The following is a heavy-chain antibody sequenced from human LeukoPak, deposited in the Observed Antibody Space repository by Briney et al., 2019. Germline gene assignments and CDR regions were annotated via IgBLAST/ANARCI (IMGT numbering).Heavy chain of an antibody. V-gene: IGHV1-46*01. Sequence: ASVKVSCTASGYTFTSYYMHWVRQAPGQGLEWMGIINPSGGSTSYAQKFQGRVTLTRDTSTSTVYMELSSLRSEDTAVYYCARRDFWSGYGYWGQGTLVTVSS. J-gene: IGHJ4*02. CDR3: ARRDFWSGYGY. CDR2: INPSGGST. CDR1: GYTFTSYY. D-gene: IGHD3-3*01.